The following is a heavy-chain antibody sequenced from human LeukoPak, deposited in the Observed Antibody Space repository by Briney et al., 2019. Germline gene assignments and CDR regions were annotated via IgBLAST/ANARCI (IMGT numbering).Heavy chain of an antibody. D-gene: IGHD1-26*01. Sequence: PGGSLRLSCVASGFTFSSYWMHWVRHAPGKGLVWVSRINSDGSSTSYADSVKGRFTISRDNAKNTLYLQMNSLRAEDTAVYYCARGGTSGSLIYWGQGTLVTVSS. V-gene: IGHV3-74*01. CDR1: GFTFSSYW. CDR3: ARGGTSGSLIY. CDR2: INSDGSST. J-gene: IGHJ4*02.